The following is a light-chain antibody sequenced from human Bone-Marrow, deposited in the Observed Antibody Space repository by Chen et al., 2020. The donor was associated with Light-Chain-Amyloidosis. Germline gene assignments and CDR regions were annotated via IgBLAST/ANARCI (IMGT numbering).Light chain of an antibody. CDR3: QVWDRSSDRPV. CDR1: NIGSTS. J-gene: IGLJ3*02. Sequence: SYVLTQPSSVSVAPGQTATIACGGNNIGSTSVHWYQQTPGQAPLLVVYDDSDRPSGIPERLSGSNSGNTATLTLVGVEAGDEADYYCQVWDRSSDRPVFGGGTKLTVL. CDR2: DDS. V-gene: IGLV3-21*02.